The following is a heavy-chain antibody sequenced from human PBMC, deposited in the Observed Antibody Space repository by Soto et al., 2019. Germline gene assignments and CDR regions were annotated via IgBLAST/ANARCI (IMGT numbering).Heavy chain of an antibody. CDR3: ERDTNGLHY. Sequence: EVQLVESGGGLVQPGGSLRLSCAASGLIFSNYKMHWVRQAPGKGLVWVSRISTDGSITDYADSVKGRFTVSRDNAKDTLYLHMNRLRLDGTAVYYCERDTNGLHYWRQGTLVAVSS. D-gene: IGHD2-8*01. CDR2: ISTDGSIT. CDR1: GLIFSNYK. V-gene: IGHV3-74*01. J-gene: IGHJ4*02.